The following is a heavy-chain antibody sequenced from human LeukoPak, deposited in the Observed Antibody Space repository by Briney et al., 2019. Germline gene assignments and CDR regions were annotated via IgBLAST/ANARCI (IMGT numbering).Heavy chain of an antibody. V-gene: IGHV3-21*01. Sequence: PGGSLRLSCAASGFTFSSYSINWVRQAPGKGLEWVSSISSSSSYIYYADSVKGRFTISRDNAKNSLYLQLNSLRAEDTAVYYCARAHYDILTGYYPYYFDYWGQGTLVTVSS. J-gene: IGHJ4*02. CDR3: ARAHYDILTGYYPYYFDY. CDR1: GFTFSSYS. D-gene: IGHD3-9*01. CDR2: ISSSSSYI.